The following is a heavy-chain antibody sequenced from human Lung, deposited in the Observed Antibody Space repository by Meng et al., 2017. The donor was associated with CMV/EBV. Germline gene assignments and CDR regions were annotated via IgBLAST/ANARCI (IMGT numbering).Heavy chain of an antibody. V-gene: IGHV4-4*02. CDR2: IYHSGST. CDR1: GGSISSSNW. CDR3: ASFPPPGKQWLVADY. Sequence: QVRRRGPGPGLVKPSGASSLTCAVSGGSISSSNWWSWVRQPPGKGLEWIGEIYHSGSTNYNPSLKSRVTISVDKSKNQFSLKLSSVTAADTAVYYCASFPPPGKQWLVADYWGQGTLVTVSS. J-gene: IGHJ4*02. D-gene: IGHD6-19*01.